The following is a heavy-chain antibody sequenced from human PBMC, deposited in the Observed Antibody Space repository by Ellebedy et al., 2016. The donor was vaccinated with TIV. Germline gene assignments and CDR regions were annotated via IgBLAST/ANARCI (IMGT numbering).Heavy chain of an antibody. V-gene: IGHV1-46*03. Sequence: ASVKVSCXAFGDTFTNYGINWVRQAPGQGLEWMGMISPSNANTNYAQKFRGRITITRDTSTSTLYMALSSLGSEDTAVYFCAREKPTSCYFDYWGQGSLVTVSS. CDR3: AREKPTSCYFDY. J-gene: IGHJ4*02. D-gene: IGHD1-14*01. CDR2: ISPSNANT. CDR1: GDTFTNYG.